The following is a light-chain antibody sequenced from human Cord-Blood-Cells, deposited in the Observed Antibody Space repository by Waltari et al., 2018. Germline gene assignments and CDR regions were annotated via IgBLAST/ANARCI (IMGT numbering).Light chain of an antibody. CDR1: SSDVGGYHY. CDR3: SSYTSSSNV. J-gene: IGLJ1*01. CDR2: EVS. V-gene: IGLV2-14*01. Sequence: QSALTQPASVSGSPGQSITISCTGTSSDVGGYHYVSWYQQHPGKAPKLMIYEVSNRPSGVSNRFSGSKSGNTASLTISGLQAEDEADYYCSSYTSSSNVIGTGTKVTVL.